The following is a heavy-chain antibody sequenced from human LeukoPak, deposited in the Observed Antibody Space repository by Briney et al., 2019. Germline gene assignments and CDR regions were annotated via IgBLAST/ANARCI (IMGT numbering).Heavy chain of an antibody. CDR1: GGSISSYY. J-gene: IGHJ6*02. CDR2: IYYSGST. V-gene: IGHV4-59*08. D-gene: IGHD5-12*01. Sequence: SETLSLTCTVSGGSISSYYWSWIRQPPGKGLEWIRYIYYSGSTNYNPSLKSRVTISVDTSKNQFSLKLSSVTAADTAVYHCARRGYSGYVNYGMDVWGQGTTVTVSS. CDR3: ARRGYSGYVNYGMDV.